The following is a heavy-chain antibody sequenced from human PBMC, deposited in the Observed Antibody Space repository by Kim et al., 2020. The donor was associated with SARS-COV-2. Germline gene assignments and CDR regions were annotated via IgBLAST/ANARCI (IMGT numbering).Heavy chain of an antibody. D-gene: IGHD2-21*01. CDR3: ARGQEYSTSSAFYDH. CDR2: IVPLFGRG. CDR1: GGTFNNYA. Sequence: SVKVSCKTSGGTFNNYAIHWVRQAPGQGLEWMGGIVPLFGRGDYAQQFQGRVTITAAESTTTAYMELSSLTSDDTAVYYCARGQEYSTSSAFYDHWGQGTLISVSP. V-gene: IGHV1-69*13. J-gene: IGHJ4*02.